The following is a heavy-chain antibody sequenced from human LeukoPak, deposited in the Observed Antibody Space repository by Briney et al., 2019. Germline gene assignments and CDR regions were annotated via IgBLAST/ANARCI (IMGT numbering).Heavy chain of an antibody. V-gene: IGHV1-8*03. D-gene: IGHD2-2*01. CDR3: ARGNSDGDIVVVPAAMGPAWYYYMDV. CDR2: MNPNSGNT. Sequence: ASVKVSCKASRYTFTSYDINWVRQATGQGLEWMGWMNPNSGNTGYAQKFQGRVTITRNTSISTAYMELSSLRSEDTAVYYCARGNSDGDIVVVPAAMGPAWYYYMDVWGKGTTVTVSS. J-gene: IGHJ6*03. CDR1: RYTFTSYD.